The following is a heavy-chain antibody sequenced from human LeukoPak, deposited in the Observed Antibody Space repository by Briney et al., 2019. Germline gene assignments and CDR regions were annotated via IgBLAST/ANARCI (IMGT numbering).Heavy chain of an antibody. V-gene: IGHV3-23*01. J-gene: IGHJ4*02. CDR1: GFNFDIFA. CDR3: AKGEMATSN. D-gene: IGHD3-16*01. Sequence: GGSLRLSCVASGFNFDIFAMSWVRQSPGGGLEWVASLGRSGGSKNYADSVKGRFTISRDNSKNTLFLQRNSLRVEDSAIYYCAKGEMATSNWGQGTLVTVSS. CDR2: LGRSGGSK.